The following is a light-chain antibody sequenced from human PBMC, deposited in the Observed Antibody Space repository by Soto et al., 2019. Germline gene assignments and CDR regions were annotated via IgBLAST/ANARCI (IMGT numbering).Light chain of an antibody. V-gene: IGLV2-11*01. CDR3: CSYAGSYTFGGYV. CDR1: SSDVGGYNY. Sequence: QSVLTQPRSVSGSPGQSVTISCTGTSSDVGGYNYVSWYQQHPGKAPKLMIYDVSKRPSGVPDRFSGSKSDNTASLTISGLQAEDEADYYCCSYAGSYTFGGYVFGTGTKVTVL. J-gene: IGLJ1*01. CDR2: DVS.